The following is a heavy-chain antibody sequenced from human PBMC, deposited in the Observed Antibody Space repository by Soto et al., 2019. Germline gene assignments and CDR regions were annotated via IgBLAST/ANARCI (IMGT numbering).Heavy chain of an antibody. CDR3: ARDLLRYNWNDFPYYYYGMDV. CDR2: ISYDGSNK. Sequence: QVQLVESGGGVVQPGRSLRLSCAASGFTFSSYAMHWVRKAPGKGLEWVAVISYDGSNKYYADSVKGRFTISRDNSKNTLYLQMNSLRAEDTAVYYCARDLLRYNWNDFPYYYYGMDVWGQGTTVTVSS. D-gene: IGHD1-1*01. V-gene: IGHV3-30-3*01. CDR1: GFTFSSYA. J-gene: IGHJ6*02.